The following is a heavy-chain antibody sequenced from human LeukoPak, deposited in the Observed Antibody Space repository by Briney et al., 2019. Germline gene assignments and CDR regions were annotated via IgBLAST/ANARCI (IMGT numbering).Heavy chain of an antibody. Sequence: ASVKVSCKASGYTFTSYYMHWVRQAPGQGLEWMGIINPSGGSTNYAQKFQGRVTMTRDMSTSTVYLELSSLRSEDTAVYYCAREAVTIFGLVRTQTTKSPHRFDPWGQGTLVTVSS. CDR2: INPSGGST. D-gene: IGHD3-3*01. CDR3: AREAVTIFGLVRTQTTKSPHRFDP. J-gene: IGHJ5*02. V-gene: IGHV1-46*01. CDR1: GYTFTSYY.